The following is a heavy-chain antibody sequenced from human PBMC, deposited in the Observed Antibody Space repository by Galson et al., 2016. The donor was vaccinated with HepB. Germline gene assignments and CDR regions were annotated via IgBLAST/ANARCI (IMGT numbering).Heavy chain of an antibody. J-gene: IGHJ4*02. V-gene: IGHV2-5*02. CDR2: IYWDDYK. CDR3: ARRKLGIEHIPFAY. CDR1: GFSLTTAGVG. Sequence: PALVKPTQTLTLTCRFSGFSLTTAGVGVGWVRQPPGKALKWLALIYWDDYKRFSPSLQSRLTITKDTSKNQVVLTMNNMDPVDTATYYCARRKLGIEHIPFAYCGQGTLVIVSS. D-gene: IGHD1-7*01.